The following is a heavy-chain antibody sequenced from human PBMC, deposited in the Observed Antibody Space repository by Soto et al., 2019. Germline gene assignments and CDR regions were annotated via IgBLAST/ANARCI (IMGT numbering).Heavy chain of an antibody. Sequence: QVQLVESGGGVVQPGKSLRLSCAASRFTFSSYAMDWVPQAPGKGLEWVAVISHDGSEKYYGDSVKGRFTISRDNPKNTVYLQMNSLRPEDTAVYYCARAAAYFYHYYYAMDVWGQGTAVTVSS. CDR3: ARAAAYFYHYYYAMDV. CDR2: ISHDGSEK. D-gene: IGHD6-13*01. V-gene: IGHV3-30-3*01. J-gene: IGHJ6*02. CDR1: RFTFSSYA.